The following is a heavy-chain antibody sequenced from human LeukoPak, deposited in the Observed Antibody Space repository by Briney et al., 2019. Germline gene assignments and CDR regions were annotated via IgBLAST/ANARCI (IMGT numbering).Heavy chain of an antibody. CDR2: IRYDGSNK. D-gene: IGHD3-3*01. CDR1: GFTFSSYG. V-gene: IGHV3-30*02. Sequence: GGSLRLSCAASGFTFSSYGMHWVRQAPGKGLEWVAFIRYDGSNKYYADSVKGRFTISRDNAKNSLYLQMNSLRAEDTAVYYCARDPEWLLSKNAFDIWGQGTMVTVSS. J-gene: IGHJ3*02. CDR3: ARDPEWLLSKNAFDI.